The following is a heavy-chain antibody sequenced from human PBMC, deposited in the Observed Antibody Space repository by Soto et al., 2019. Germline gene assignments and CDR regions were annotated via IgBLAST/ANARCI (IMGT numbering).Heavy chain of an antibody. CDR1: GYAFTSYH. V-gene: IGHV1-46*01. Sequence: ASVKVSCKASGYAFTSYHMHWVRQAPGQGLQWMGIINPSGGSTFYAQKFQGRVTMTRDTSTSTVYMDLSSLRSEDTAVYYCAAQGPPNYYGSGSYYNAFDYWGQGTLVTVSS. CDR2: INPSGGST. J-gene: IGHJ4*02. D-gene: IGHD3-10*01. CDR3: AAQGPPNYYGSGSYYNAFDY.